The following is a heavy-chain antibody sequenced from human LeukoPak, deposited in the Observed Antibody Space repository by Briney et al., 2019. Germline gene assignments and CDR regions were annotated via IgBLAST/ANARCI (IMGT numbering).Heavy chain of an antibody. D-gene: IGHD3-9*01. Sequence: GGSLRLSCAASGFTFSSYWMSWVRQAPGKGLEGVANIKQDGSEKYYVDSVKGRFTISRDNAKNSLYLQMNSLRAEDTAVYYCAREARYFDWLLVVTARHYYYYMDVWGKGTTVTVSS. V-gene: IGHV3-7*01. CDR3: AREARYFDWLLVVTARHYYYYMDV. CDR1: GFTFSSYW. J-gene: IGHJ6*03. CDR2: IKQDGSEK.